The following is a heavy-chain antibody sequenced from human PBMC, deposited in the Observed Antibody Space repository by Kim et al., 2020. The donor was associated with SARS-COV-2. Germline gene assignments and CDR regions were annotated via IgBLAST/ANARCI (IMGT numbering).Heavy chain of an antibody. D-gene: IGHD3-10*01. J-gene: IGHJ3*02. V-gene: IGHV4-28*01. Sequence: SLKSRVTMSVDTSKNQFSLKLSSVTAVDTAVYYCARISDSGSYYKSAFDIWGQGTMVTVSS. CDR3: ARISDSGSYYKSAFDI.